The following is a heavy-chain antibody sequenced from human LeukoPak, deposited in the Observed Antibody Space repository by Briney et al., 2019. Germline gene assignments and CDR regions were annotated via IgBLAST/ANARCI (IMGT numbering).Heavy chain of an antibody. CDR1: GYTFTSYG. V-gene: IGHV1-18*01. D-gene: IGHD6-13*01. J-gene: IGHJ4*02. CDR3: AREASGSWYRYFDY. Sequence: ASVKVSCKASGYTFTSYGISWVRQALGQGLEWMGWISAYNGNTNYAQKLQGRVTMTTDTSTSTAYMELRSLRSDDTAVYYCAREASGSWYRYFDYWGQGTLVTVSS. CDR2: ISAYNGNT.